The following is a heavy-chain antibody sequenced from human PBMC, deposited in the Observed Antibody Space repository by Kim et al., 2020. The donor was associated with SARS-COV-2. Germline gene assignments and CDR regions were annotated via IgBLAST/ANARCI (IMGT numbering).Heavy chain of an antibody. CDR3: AKSSLVCSGGSCYGEDFDY. CDR1: GFTLSSHG. CDR2: ISNDGSNK. Sequence: WGSLRLSCVGSGFTLSSHGMHWVRQAPGKGLEWVAVISNDGSNKYSADSVKGRFTISRDNSKNTLYLQMNSLRAEDTAVYYCAKSSLVCSGGSCYGEDFDYWGQGTLVTVSS. V-gene: IGHV3-30*18. D-gene: IGHD2-15*01. J-gene: IGHJ4*02.